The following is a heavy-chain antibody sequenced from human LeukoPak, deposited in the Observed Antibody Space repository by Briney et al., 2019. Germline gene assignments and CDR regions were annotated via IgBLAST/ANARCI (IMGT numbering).Heavy chain of an antibody. D-gene: IGHD2-15*01. J-gene: IGHJ4*02. V-gene: IGHV3-48*02. CDR3: ARQRQGSFDY. Sequence: GGSLRLSCAASGFTFSSYSMNWVRQAPGKGLEWISYISNGGSTMNYADSVKGRFTISRDNARNSLYLQMKSLRDEDTAVYYCARQRQGSFDYWGRGTLVTVSS. CDR1: GFTFSSYS. CDR2: ISNGGSTM.